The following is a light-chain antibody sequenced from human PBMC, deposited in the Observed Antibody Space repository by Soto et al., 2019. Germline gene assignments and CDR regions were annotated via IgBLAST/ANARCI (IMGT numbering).Light chain of an antibody. J-gene: IGKJ4*01. CDR3: QQRSNWPRLT. CDR1: QSVSSSY. CDR2: GAS. Sequence: EIVMTQSPGALSLSPGERATLSCRASQSVSSSYLAWYQQKPGQAPRLLIYGASGRATGIPDRFSGSGSGTDFILTISSLEPEDFAVYYCQQRSNWPRLTFGGGTKVDI. V-gene: IGKV3D-20*02.